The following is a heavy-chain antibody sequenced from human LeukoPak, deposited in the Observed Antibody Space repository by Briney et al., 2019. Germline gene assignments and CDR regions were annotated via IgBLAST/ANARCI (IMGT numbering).Heavy chain of an antibody. CDR2: ISSDGTNT. CDR1: GFTFSTYW. CDR3: ARVYYYYYMDV. V-gene: IGHV3-74*01. Sequence: GGSLRLSCAASGFTFSTYWMPWVRQAPGTGLVWVTRISSDGTNTYYADSVKGRFSISRDNAKNTLYLQMNSLRAEDTAVYYCARVYYYYYMDVWGKGTTAAVSS. J-gene: IGHJ6*03.